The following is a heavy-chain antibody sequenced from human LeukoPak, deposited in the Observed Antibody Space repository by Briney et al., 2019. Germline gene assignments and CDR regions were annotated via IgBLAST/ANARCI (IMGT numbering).Heavy chain of an antibody. CDR1: GFTFSSYE. D-gene: IGHD6-13*01. Sequence: GGSLRLSCAASGFTFSSYEMNWVRQAPGKGLEWVSYISSSGSTIYYADSVKGRFTISRDNAKNSLYLQMNSLRAEDTAVYYCAREGGIAAAGHYYYYGMDVWGQGTTVTVSS. V-gene: IGHV3-48*03. J-gene: IGHJ6*02. CDR2: ISSSGSTI. CDR3: AREGGIAAAGHYYYYGMDV.